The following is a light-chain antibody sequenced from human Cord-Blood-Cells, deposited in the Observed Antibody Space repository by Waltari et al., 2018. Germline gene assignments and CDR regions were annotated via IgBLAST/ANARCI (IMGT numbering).Light chain of an antibody. CDR1: QGISSY. V-gene: IGKV1-9*01. CDR2: AAS. Sequence: DIQLTQSPSFLSASVGERVPITCRASQGISSYLAWYQQKPGKAPKLLIYAASTLQSGVPSRFSGSGSGTEFTLTISSLQPEDFATYYCQQLNSYPWTFGQGTKGEIK. J-gene: IGKJ1*01. CDR3: QQLNSYPWT.